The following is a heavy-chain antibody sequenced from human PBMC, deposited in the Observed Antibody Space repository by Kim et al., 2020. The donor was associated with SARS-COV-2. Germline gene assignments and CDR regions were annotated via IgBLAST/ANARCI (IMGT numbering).Heavy chain of an antibody. CDR3: AREKGQLGIGAFDI. J-gene: IGHJ3*02. V-gene: IGHV3-53*01. Sequence: ADSRKGRFTIPRDNSKNTLYLQMNSLRAEDTAVYYCAREKGQLGIGAFDIWGQGTMVTVSS. D-gene: IGHD7-27*01.